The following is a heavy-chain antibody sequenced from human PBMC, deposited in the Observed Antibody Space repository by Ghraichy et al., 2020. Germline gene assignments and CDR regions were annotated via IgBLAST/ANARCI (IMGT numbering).Heavy chain of an antibody. V-gene: IGHV3-21*01. CDR3: AREGYGDYVEAFDI. CDR2: IGGSSSSK. J-gene: IGHJ3*02. CDR1: GFTFSSYS. Sequence: GESLNISCAASGFTFSSYSMNWVRQAPGKGLEWVSSIGGSSSSKYYADSVKGRFTISRDNAKNSLYLQMNSLRAEDTAVFYCAREGYGDYVEAFDIWGHGTMVTVSS. D-gene: IGHD4-17*01.